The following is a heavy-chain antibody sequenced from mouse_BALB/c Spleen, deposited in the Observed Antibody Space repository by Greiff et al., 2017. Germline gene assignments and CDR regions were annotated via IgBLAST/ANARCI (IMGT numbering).Heavy chain of an antibody. CDR3: ARAGNPYYYAMDY. J-gene: IGHJ4*01. V-gene: IGHV3-8*02. Sequence: VQLQQSGPSLVKPSQTLSLTCSVTGDSITSGYWNWIRKFPGNKLEYMGYISYSGSTSYNPSLKSRISITRDTSKNQFFLQLNSVTTEDTATYYCARAGNPYYYAMDYWGQGTSVTVSS. CDR1: GDSITSGY. D-gene: IGHD2-1*01. CDR2: ISYSGST.